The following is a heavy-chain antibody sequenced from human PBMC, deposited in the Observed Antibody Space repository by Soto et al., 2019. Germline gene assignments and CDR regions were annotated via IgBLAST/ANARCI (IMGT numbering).Heavy chain of an antibody. CDR2: IDPSDSYT. D-gene: IGHD5-18*01. CDR1: GYSFTIYW. Sequence: EVQLVQSGAEVKKPGESLRISCKGSGYSFTIYWISWVRQMPGKGLEWMGRIDPSDSYTNYSPSFQGHVTISADKSSSTAYLQWSSLKASDTAMYYCARTSMQSRGYSYGHGGMDVWGQGTTVTVSS. CDR3: ARTSMQSRGYSYGHGGMDV. V-gene: IGHV5-10-1*01. J-gene: IGHJ6*02.